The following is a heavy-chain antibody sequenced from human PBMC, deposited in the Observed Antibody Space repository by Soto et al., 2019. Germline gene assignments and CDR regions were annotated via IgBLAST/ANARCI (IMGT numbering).Heavy chain of an antibody. CDR1: GFTFSSYA. V-gene: IGHV3-23*01. J-gene: IGHJ6*02. D-gene: IGHD2-2*01. CDR3: AKGPHVVVPAAMPQRKDCYYGMDV. Sequence: GGSLRLSCAASGFTFSSYAMSWVRQAPGKGLEWVSAISGSGGSTYYADSVKGRFTISRDNSKNTLYLQMNSLRAEETAVYYCAKGPHVVVPAAMPQRKDCYYGMDVWGQGTTVTVSS. CDR2: ISGSGGST.